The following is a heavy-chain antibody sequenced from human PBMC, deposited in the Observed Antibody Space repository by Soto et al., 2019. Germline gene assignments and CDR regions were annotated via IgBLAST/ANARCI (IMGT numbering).Heavy chain of an antibody. CDR3: ARQITYYYDSSGYYWLDY. V-gene: IGHV2-5*02. CDR1: GFSLSTSGVG. D-gene: IGHD3-22*01. Sequence: QITLKESGPTLVKPTQTLTLTCTFSGFSLSTSGVGVGWIRQPPGKALEWLALIYWDDDKRYSPSLKSRLTITKDXXKXQXXLTMTNMDPVDTATYYCARQITYYYDSSGYYWLDYWGQGTLVTVSS. J-gene: IGHJ4*02. CDR2: IYWDDDK.